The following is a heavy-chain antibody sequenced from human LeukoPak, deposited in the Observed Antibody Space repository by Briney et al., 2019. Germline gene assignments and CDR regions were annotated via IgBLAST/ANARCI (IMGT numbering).Heavy chain of an antibody. J-gene: IGHJ4*02. CDR1: GGTFSSYA. CDR3: ARGPIVGAESDY. V-gene: IGHV1-69*05. D-gene: IGHD1-26*01. CDR2: IIPIFGTA. Sequence: SVKVSCKASGGTFSSYAISWVRQAPGQGLGWMGRIIPIFGTANYAQKFQGRVTITTDESTSTAYMELSSLRSEDTAVYYCARGPIVGAESDYWGQGTLVTVSS.